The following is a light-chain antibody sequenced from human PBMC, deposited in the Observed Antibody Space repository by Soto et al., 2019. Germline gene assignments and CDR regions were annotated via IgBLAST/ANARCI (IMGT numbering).Light chain of an antibody. V-gene: IGLV2-14*01. CDR2: EVS. CDR1: SSDVGGYKY. J-gene: IGLJ2*01. Sequence: QSVLTQPASVSGSPGQSITISCTGTSSDVGGYKYVSWYQQHPGKAPKLMIYEVSHRPSGVSNRFSGSKSGNTASLTISGLQAEDEADYYCSSYTSSSTKVFGGGTQLTVL. CDR3: SSYTSSSTKV.